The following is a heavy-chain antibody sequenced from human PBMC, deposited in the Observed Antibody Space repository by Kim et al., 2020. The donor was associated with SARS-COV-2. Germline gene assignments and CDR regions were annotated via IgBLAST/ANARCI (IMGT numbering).Heavy chain of an antibody. Sequence: SETLSLTCTVSGASLSSTTHYWGWIRQPPGKALEWIGSVYFSGSTYYNPSLKSRVTLSVNTSKNQFSLKLSSVTAADTAVYYCAIIDRNDAYTFAPFYWGQGTLVTVSS. CDR3: AIIDRNDAYTFAPFY. CDR2: VYFSGST. V-gene: IGHV4-39*01. D-gene: IGHD2-21*01. CDR1: GASLSSTTHY. J-gene: IGHJ4*02.